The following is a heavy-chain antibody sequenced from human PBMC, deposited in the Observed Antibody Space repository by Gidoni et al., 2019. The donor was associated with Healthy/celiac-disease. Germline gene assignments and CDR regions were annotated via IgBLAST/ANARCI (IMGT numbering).Heavy chain of an antibody. CDR3: AKSKGGQGTSCPDY. V-gene: IGHV3-30*18. CDR1: GFTFSSYG. CDR2: ISYDGSNK. J-gene: IGHJ4*02. Sequence: QVQLVEAGGGVVQPGRALLRPCAAAGFTFSSYGMHWVRQAPGKGLEWVAVISYDGSNKYYADSVKGRFTISRDNSKNTLYLQMNSLRAEDTAVYYCAKSKGGQGTSCPDYWGQGTLVTVSS. D-gene: IGHD2-2*01.